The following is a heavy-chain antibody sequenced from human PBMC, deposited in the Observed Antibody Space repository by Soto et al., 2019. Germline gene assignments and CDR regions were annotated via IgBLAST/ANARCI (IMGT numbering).Heavy chain of an antibody. CDR1: GGSISGYH. J-gene: IGHJ5*02. CDR2: FHNSGNP. CDR3: ARGTGGYSYGRRWFWFDP. Sequence: SETLSLTCSISGGSISGYHWNWIRQTPGKGVEWIGYFHNSGNPKYSSSLKSRVTISVDTSKNQFSLKLSSVTAADTAVYYCARGTGGYSYGRRWFWFDPWGQGTLVT. D-gene: IGHD5-18*01. V-gene: IGHV4-59*01.